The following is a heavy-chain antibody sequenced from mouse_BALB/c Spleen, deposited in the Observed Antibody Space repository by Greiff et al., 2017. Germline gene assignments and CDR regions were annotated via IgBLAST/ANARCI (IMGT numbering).Heavy chain of an antibody. V-gene: IGHV1-63*02. CDR3: AFTTERYFDY. J-gene: IGHJ2*01. Sequence: VQLQQSGAELVRPGTLVKISCKASGYTFTNYWLGWVKQRPGHGLEWIGDIYPGGGYTNYNEKFKGKATLTADTSSSTAYMQLSSLTSEDSAVYFCAFTTERYFDYWGQGTTLTVSS. CDR2: IYPGGGYT. CDR1: GYTFTNYW. D-gene: IGHD1-1*01.